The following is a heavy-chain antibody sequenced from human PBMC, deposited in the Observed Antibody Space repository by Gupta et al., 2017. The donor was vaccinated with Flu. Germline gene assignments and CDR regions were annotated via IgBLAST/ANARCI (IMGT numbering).Heavy chain of an antibody. V-gene: IGHV4-39*01. J-gene: IGHJ4*02. CDR1: GGSISSSSSYY. D-gene: IGHD3-22*01. Sequence: QLQLQESGPGLVKPSETLSLTCTVSGGSISSSSSYYWGWIRQPPGKGLEWIGSISYSEITYYNPSLRSRITISVDTSKNQFSLKLNSVTAADTAVYYCARHYLWLNQFYYDTSGLYYFDYWGQGTLVTVSS. CDR2: ISYSEIT. CDR3: ARHYLWLNQFYYDTSGLYYFDY.